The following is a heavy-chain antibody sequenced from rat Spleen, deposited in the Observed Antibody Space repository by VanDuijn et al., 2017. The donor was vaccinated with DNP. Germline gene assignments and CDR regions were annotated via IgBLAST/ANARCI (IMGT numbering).Heavy chain of an antibody. CDR3: ARGSGTYYWYFDF. J-gene: IGHJ1*01. Sequence: EVQVVESGGGLVQPEGSLKLTCAASGFTFSNSGFHWIRQAPKKGLEWVATISTGGSRTYYPDSVKGRFTISRDNAKSSLYLQMDSLRSEDTATYYCARGSGTYYWYFDFWGPGTMVTVSS. D-gene: IGHD4-4*01. CDR1: GFTFSNSG. V-gene: IGHV5-19*01. CDR2: ISTGGSRT.